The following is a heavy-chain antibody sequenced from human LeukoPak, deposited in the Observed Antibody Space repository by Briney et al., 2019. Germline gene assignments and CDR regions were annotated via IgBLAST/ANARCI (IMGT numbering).Heavy chain of an antibody. D-gene: IGHD3-22*01. CDR3: ARLSSSYYAYFDY. V-gene: IGHV4-39*01. CDR2: IYYSGST. Sequence: SETLSLTCTVSGGSISSSSYYWGWIRQPPGKGLEWIGNIYYSGSTYYNPSLKSRVTISVDTSKNQFSLKLSSETAADTAVYYCARLSSSYYAYFDYWGQGTLVTVSS. J-gene: IGHJ4*02. CDR1: GGSISSSSYY.